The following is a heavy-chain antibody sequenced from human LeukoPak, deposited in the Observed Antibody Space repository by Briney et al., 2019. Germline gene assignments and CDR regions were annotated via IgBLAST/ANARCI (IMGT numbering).Heavy chain of an antibody. CDR1: GFTFSNYA. V-gene: IGHV3-30*04. Sequence: GGSLRLSCAASGFTFSNYAMHWVRQAPGKGLEWVAVISYDGSNKYYADSVKGRFTISRDDAKNSVYLQMNSLRAEDTAVYFCARDIAHCSGGVCYNIRLDSWGQGTLVTVSS. CDR2: ISYDGSNK. CDR3: ARDIAHCSGGVCYNIRLDS. D-gene: IGHD2-8*02. J-gene: IGHJ5*01.